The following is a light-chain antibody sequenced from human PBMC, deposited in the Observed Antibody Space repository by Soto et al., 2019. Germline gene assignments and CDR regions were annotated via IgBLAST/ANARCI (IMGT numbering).Light chain of an antibody. CDR3: SSYTNNNTYV. CDR2: EVS. Sequence: QSALTQPPSVSGSPGHSVTISCTGTSSDVITYNSVSWYQQPPGTVPKLMIYEVSHRPSGVPDRFSGSKSGNTASLTISGFQAEDEADYYCSSYTNNNTYVFGPGTKLTVL. V-gene: IGLV2-18*02. CDR1: SSDVITYNS. J-gene: IGLJ1*01.